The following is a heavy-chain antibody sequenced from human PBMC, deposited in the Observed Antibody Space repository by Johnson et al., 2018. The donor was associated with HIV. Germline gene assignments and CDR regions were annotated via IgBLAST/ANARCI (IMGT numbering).Heavy chain of an antibody. CDR3: STGDMVVVAGAMLLPHHDAFDI. V-gene: IGHV3-20*04. D-gene: IGHD2-15*01. Sequence: VQLVESGGGVVRPGGSLRLSCAASGFTFDDYGMSWVRQVPGKGLEWVSGINWNGGSTGYADSVKGRFTISRDDSKNMLYLEMNSLKIEDTAVYYCSTGDMVVVAGAMLLPHHDAFDIWGQGTMVTVSS. CDR1: GFTFDDYG. J-gene: IGHJ3*02. CDR2: INWNGGST.